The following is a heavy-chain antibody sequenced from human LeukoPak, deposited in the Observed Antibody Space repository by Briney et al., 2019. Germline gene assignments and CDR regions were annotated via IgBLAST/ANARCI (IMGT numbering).Heavy chain of an antibody. V-gene: IGHV3-21*04. J-gene: IGHJ4*02. D-gene: IGHD6-19*01. CDR2: ISSSSSYI. Sequence: PGGSLRLSCAASGFTFSSYSMNWVRQAPGKGLEWVSSISSSSSYIYYADSVKGRFTISRDNAKNSLYLQMNSLRAEDTAVYYCAKAVAGTRDYWGQGTLVTVSS. CDR3: AKAVAGTRDY. CDR1: GFTFSSYS.